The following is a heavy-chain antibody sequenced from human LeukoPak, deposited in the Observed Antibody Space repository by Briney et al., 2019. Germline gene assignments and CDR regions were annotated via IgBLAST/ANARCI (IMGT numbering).Heavy chain of an antibody. CDR2: ISFDGSQK. CDR1: GFTFSNYG. J-gene: IGHJ4*02. D-gene: IGHD6-19*01. V-gene: IGHV3-33*01. CDR3: ARAPLGYSSGWPPDY. Sequence: GGSLRLSCAASGFTFSNYGMHWVRQAPGKGLEWVALISFDGSQKYYADSVKGRFTISRDNSKSTVYLQMNSLRAEDTAVYYCARAPLGYSSGWPPDYWGQGTLVTVSS.